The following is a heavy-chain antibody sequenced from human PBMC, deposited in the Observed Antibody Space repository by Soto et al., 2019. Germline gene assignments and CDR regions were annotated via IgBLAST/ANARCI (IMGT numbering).Heavy chain of an antibody. CDR3: ARDPCTNPVGGGSCSTWVFDY. J-gene: IGHJ4*02. D-gene: IGHD2-15*01. CDR2: IKQDGSEK. CDR1: GFTFSSYW. V-gene: IGHV3-7*01. Sequence: GGSLRLSCAASGFTFSSYWMSWVRQAPGKGLEWVANIKQDGSEKYYVDSVKGRFTISRDNAKNSLYLQMNSLRAEDTAVYYCARDPCTNPVGGGSCSTWVFDYWGQGTLVTVSS.